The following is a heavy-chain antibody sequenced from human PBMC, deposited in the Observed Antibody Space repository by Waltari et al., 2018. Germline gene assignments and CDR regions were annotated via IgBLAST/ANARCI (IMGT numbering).Heavy chain of an antibody. CDR3: ARGSRGASFDY. CDR2: IYGGSGNT. V-gene: IGHV4-38-2*01. Sequence: HVQLQESGPGLVKPSETLSLNCAVSGFSIRSGYGWGWIRQPPGQGLEWIGQIYGGSGNTFYTPSLASRVTVSKDTSKNQFSLRLTSVTAADTAVYYCARGSRGASFDYWGQGILVTVSS. J-gene: IGHJ4*02. D-gene: IGHD1-26*01. CDR1: GFSIRSGYG.